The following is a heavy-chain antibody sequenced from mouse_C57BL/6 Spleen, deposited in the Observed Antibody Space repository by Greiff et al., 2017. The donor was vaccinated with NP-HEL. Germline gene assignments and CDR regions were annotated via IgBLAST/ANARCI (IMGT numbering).Heavy chain of an antibody. V-gene: IGHV1-80*01. J-gene: IGHJ2*01. CDR3: ARGINYDYYFDY. D-gene: IGHD2-4*01. CDR2: IYPGDGDT. CDR1: GYAFSSYW. Sequence: VQLQESGAELVKPGASVKISCKASGYAFSSYWMNWVKQRPGKGLEWIGQIYPGDGDTNYNGKFKGKATLTADKSSSTAYMQLSSLTSEDSAVYFCARGINYDYYFDYWGQGTTLTVSS.